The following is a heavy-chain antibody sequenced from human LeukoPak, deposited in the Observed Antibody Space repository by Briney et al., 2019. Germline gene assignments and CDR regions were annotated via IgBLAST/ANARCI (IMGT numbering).Heavy chain of an antibody. V-gene: IGHV1-2*02. J-gene: IGHJ6*02. D-gene: IGHD2-2*01. Sequence: ASVKVSCKASGYTFTGYYIHWVRQAPGQGLEWMGWINPNSGGTNYAQKFQGRVTMTRDTSISTAYMELSRLRSDDTAVYYCARGLYCSTTSCYYGMDVWGQGTTVTVSS. CDR3: ARGLYCSTTSCYYGMDV. CDR2: INPNSGGT. CDR1: GYTFTGYY.